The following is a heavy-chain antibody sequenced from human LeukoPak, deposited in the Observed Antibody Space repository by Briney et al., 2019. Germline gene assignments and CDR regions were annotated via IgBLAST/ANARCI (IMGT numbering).Heavy chain of an antibody. CDR2: IYTSGST. V-gene: IGHV4-4*07. Sequence: SETLSLTCTVSGGSISSYYWTWVRQPAGKGLEWIGRIYTSGSTNYGPSLKRRVTMSVDTSKNEFSLKLNSVTAADTAVYYCARESTLAGTARYLDSWGQGTLVTVSS. CDR1: GGSISSYY. J-gene: IGHJ4*02. CDR3: ARESTLAGTARYLDS. D-gene: IGHD6-13*01.